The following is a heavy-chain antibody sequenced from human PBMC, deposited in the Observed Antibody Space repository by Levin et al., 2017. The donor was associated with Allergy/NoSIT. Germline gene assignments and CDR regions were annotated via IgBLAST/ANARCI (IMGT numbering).Heavy chain of an antibody. J-gene: IGHJ5*01. Sequence: TSQTLSLTCSVSGGPVNSGSYYWSWIRQPPGKGLEWIGSVYYSGTTNYNPSLKRRASITIDTSKNQFSLTLSSLTAADTAVYYCTRDRGSSGWFESWGQGTLVTVSS. D-gene: IGHD3-22*01. V-gene: IGHV4-61*01. CDR1: GGPVNSGSYY. CDR3: TRDRGSSGWFES. CDR2: VYYSGTT.